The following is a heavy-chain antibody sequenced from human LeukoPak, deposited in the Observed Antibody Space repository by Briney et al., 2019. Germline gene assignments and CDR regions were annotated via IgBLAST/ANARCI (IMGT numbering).Heavy chain of an antibody. Sequence: SGPTPVHPTQTLTLTWTFSGVSLTTSGVGVGWVREHSVKALEWLALIYWNDDMRYSPSLRSRLTNTKDTSKSQVLLTMTNMDPVDTATDYYAHKVDGYQYWGQGTLVTVSS. CDR3: AHKVDGYQY. J-gene: IGHJ4*02. CDR1: GVSLTTSGVG. V-gene: IGHV2-5*01. CDR2: IYWNDDM. D-gene: IGHD5-24*01.